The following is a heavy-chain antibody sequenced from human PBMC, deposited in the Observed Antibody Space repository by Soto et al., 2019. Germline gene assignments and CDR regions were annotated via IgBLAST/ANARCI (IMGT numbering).Heavy chain of an antibody. CDR3: ARESAMTTVTTAVAFDV. Sequence: LRLSCAASGFTFSDYYMSWIRQAPGKGLEWVSYISFNGGTIYYADSVKGRFTISRDNVKNSLYLQMNSLRAEDTAVYYCARESAMTTVTTAVAFDVWGQGTLVTVSS. CDR2: ISFNGGTI. V-gene: IGHV3-11*01. CDR1: GFTFSDYY. D-gene: IGHD4-4*01. J-gene: IGHJ3*01.